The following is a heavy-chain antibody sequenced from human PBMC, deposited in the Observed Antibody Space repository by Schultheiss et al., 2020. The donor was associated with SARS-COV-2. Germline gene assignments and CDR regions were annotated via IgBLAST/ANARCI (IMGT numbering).Heavy chain of an antibody. Sequence: GGSLRLSCAASGFTFSSYWMSWVRQAPGKGLEWVANIKQDGSEKYYVDSVKGRFTISRDNAKNSLYLQMNSLRAEDTAVYYCARDWVVAATPEPGYWGQGTLVTVSS. J-gene: IGHJ4*02. CDR3: ARDWVVAATPEPGY. V-gene: IGHV3-7*03. CDR1: GFTFSSYW. CDR2: IKQDGSEK. D-gene: IGHD2-15*01.